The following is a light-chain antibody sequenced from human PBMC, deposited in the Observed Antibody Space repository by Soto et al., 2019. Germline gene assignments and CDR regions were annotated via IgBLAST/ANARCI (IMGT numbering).Light chain of an antibody. CDR2: AVT. CDR3: SSYTSSSTL. Sequence: QSALTQPASVSGSPGQSITISCTGTISDVGGYNYVSWYQQHPGKAPKLMIYAVTDRPSGVSSRSSGSKSGNTASLTISGLQAEDEADYYCSSYTSSSTLFGTGTKVTVL. J-gene: IGLJ1*01. V-gene: IGLV2-14*01. CDR1: ISDVGGYNY.